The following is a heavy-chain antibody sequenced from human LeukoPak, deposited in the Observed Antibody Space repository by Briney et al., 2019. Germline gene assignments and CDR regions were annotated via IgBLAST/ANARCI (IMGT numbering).Heavy chain of an antibody. V-gene: IGHV3-21*01. CDR2: ISSSSSYI. Sequence: PGGSLRLSCAASGFTFSSYDMHWVRQATGKGLEWVSSISSSSSYIYYADSLKGRFTISRDNAKKSVYLRMNSLRAEDTAVYYCARGALDAATPFDSWGQGTLVTVSS. J-gene: IGHJ5*01. CDR1: GFTFSSYD. D-gene: IGHD2-15*01. CDR3: ARGALDAATPFDS.